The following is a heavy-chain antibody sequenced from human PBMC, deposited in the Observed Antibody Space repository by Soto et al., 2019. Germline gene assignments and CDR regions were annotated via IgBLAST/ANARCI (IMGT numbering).Heavy chain of an antibody. D-gene: IGHD1-26*01. Sequence: PGGSLRLSCAASGFTFSSYSMNWVRQAPGKGLEWVSYISSSSSTIYYADSVKGRFTISRDNAKNSLYLQMNSLRAEDTAVYYCARSGRYYYYYGMDVWGQGTTVTVSS. J-gene: IGHJ6*02. V-gene: IGHV3-48*01. CDR3: ARSGRYYYYYGMDV. CDR1: GFTFSSYS. CDR2: ISSSSSTI.